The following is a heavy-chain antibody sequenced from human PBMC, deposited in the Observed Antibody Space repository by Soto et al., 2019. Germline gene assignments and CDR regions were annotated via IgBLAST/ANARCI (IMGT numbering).Heavy chain of an antibody. CDR2: IYTSGST. CDR1: GGSISSYY. J-gene: IGHJ3*02. D-gene: IGHD3-10*01. Sequence: SETLSLTCTVSGGSISSYYWSWIRQPAGKGLEWIGRIYTSGSTNYNPSLKIRVTMSVDPSKNQFSLKLSSVTAADTAVYYCASYKGTRGLFDIWGQGTRVPVSS. CDR3: ASYKGTRGLFDI. V-gene: IGHV4-4*07.